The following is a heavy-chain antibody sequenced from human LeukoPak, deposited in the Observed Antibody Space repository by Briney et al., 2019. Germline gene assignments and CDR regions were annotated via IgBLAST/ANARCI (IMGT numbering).Heavy chain of an antibody. CDR3: ARALASSGYYSCFQH. CDR1: GFTFSSYG. J-gene: IGHJ1*01. Sequence: GGSLRLSCAASGFTFSSYGMHWVRQAPGKGLEWVAVISYDGSNKYYADSVKGRFTISRDNSKNTLYLQMNSLRAEDTAVYYCARALASSGYYSCFQHWGQGTLVTVSS. V-gene: IGHV3-30*03. CDR2: ISYDGSNK. D-gene: IGHD3-22*01.